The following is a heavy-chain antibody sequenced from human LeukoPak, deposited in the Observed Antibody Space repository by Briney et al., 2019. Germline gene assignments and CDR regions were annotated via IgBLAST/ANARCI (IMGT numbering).Heavy chain of an antibody. V-gene: IGHV4-34*01. CDR1: GGSFSGYY. J-gene: IGHJ4*02. CDR2: INHSGST. D-gene: IGHD1-26*01. CDR3: ARTSWELLPDY. Sequence: SETLSLTCAVYGGSFSGYYWSWIRQPPGKGLEWIGEINHSGSTNYNPSLKSRVTISVDTSKNQFSLKLSSVTAADTAVYYCARTSWELLPDYWGQGTLVTVSS.